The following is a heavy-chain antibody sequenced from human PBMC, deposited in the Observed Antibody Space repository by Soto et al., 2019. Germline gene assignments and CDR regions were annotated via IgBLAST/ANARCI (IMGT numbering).Heavy chain of an antibody. Sequence: QVQLVQSGAEVKKPGASVKASCKASGYTFTSYYMHWVRQAPGQGLEWMGIINPSGGSTSYAQKLQGRVTMTSDTSTSTVDMELSSLGSEDTGVYYCAKGATVTTFDYWGQGTLVTVSS. J-gene: IGHJ4*02. V-gene: IGHV1-46*01. D-gene: IGHD4-4*01. CDR2: INPSGGST. CDR1: GYTFTSYY. CDR3: AKGATVTTFDY.